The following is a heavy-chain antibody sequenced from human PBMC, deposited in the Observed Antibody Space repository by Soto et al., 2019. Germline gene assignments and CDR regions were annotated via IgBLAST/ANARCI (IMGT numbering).Heavy chain of an antibody. V-gene: IGHV1-18*01. D-gene: IGHD2-15*01. J-gene: IGHJ4*02. CDR2: TSTNNGDT. Sequence: QVQLVQSGAEVKPPGASVKVSCKASGYTFTTFGISWVRQAPGQGFEWMGWTSTNNGDTYYAPRFQGRVTVTKDTSTRTAYMELRSLGSDDTAVYYCGREYCRGGRCYSPDYWGQGTLVTVSS. CDR3: GREYCRGGRCYSPDY. CDR1: GYTFTTFG.